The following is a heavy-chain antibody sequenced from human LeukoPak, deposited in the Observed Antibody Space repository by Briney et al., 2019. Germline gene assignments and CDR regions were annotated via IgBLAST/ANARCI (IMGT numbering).Heavy chain of an antibody. D-gene: IGHD3/OR15-3a*01. CDR2: VHYTGTT. V-gene: IGHV4-59*08. CDR3: ARQGGAFGPLDY. CDR1: GDSMSYSY. Sequence: SETLSLTCTVSGDSMSYSYWSWIRQSPGKGLEWIAFVHYTGTTHYNPSLRSRVTISMDTSRNQYSLRMTSVTAEDTAVYYCARQGGAFGPLDYWGQGTLVTASS. J-gene: IGHJ4*02.